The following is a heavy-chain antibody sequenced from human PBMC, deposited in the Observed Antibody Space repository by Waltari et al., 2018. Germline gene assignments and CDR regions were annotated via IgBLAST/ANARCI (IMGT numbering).Heavy chain of an antibody. V-gene: IGHV4-34*01. CDR3: ARVGYSSSSEGELDY. J-gene: IGHJ4*02. Sequence: QVQLQQWGAGLLKPSETLSLTCAVYGGSFSGYYWSWIRQPPGKGLEWIGEINHSGSTNYNPSLKSLVTISVDTAKNQFSLKLSSVTAADTAVYYCARVGYSSSSEGELDYWGQGTLVTVSS. CDR1: GGSFSGYY. D-gene: IGHD6-6*01. CDR2: INHSGST.